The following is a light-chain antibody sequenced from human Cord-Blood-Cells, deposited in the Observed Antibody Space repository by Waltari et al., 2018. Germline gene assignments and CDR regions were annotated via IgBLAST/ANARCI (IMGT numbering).Light chain of an antibody. J-gene: IGLJ2*01. V-gene: IGLV2-23*01. CDR1: SSDVGSYNL. CDR2: EGS. Sequence: QSALTQPASVSGSPGQSITISCTGTSSDVGSYNLVSWYHQHPGKAPKLMIYEGSKRPSGVSNRFSGSKSGNTASRTISGLQAEDEADYYCCSYAGSSTVVFGGGTKLTVL. CDR3: CSYAGSSTVV.